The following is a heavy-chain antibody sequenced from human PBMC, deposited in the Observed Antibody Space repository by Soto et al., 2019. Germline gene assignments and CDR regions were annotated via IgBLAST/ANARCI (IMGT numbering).Heavy chain of an antibody. CDR1: GFTFSSYG. CDR2: IWYDGSNK. Sequence: GGSLRLSCAASGFTFSSYGMHWVRQAPGKGLEWVAVIWYDGSNKYYADYVKGRFTISRDNSKNTLYLQMNSLRADDTALYYCARDFRRYSGLYYFDYWGQGTLVTVSS. J-gene: IGHJ4*02. CDR3: ARDFRRYSGLYYFDY. D-gene: IGHD3-9*01. V-gene: IGHV3-33*01.